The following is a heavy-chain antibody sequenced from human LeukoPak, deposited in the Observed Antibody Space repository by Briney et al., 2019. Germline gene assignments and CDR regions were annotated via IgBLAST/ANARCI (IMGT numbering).Heavy chain of an antibody. CDR1: GFTFKSFG. CDR2: TGNKASGYTT. D-gene: IGHD1-26*01. J-gene: IGHJ3*02. V-gene: IGHV3-72*01. Sequence: PGRSLRLSCAASGFTFKSFGMHWVRQAPGKGLEWVGRTGNKASGYTTEYAASVKGRFTISRDDSKNSLYLQMNMKTEDTAVYYCTRGYSGRSVYAFDIWGPGTMVTVSS. CDR3: TRGYSGRSVYAFDI.